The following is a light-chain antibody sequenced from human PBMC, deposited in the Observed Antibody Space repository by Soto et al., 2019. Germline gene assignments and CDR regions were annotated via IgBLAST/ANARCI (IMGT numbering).Light chain of an antibody. CDR1: SSNIGSNT. CDR3: AAWDDSLNGLV. Sequence: QSVLTQPPSASGNPGQRVTISCSGSSSNIGSNTVNWYHQLPGTAPKLLIYNNNQRPSGVPDRFSGAKSGTSASLAISGLQSEDEADYYCAAWDDSLNGLVFGTGTKLTVL. J-gene: IGLJ1*01. V-gene: IGLV1-44*01. CDR2: NNN.